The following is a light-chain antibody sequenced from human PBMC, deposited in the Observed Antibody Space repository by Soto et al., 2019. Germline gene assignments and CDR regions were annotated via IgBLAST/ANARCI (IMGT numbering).Light chain of an antibody. CDR3: AAWDDSLNGVV. CDR2: SNN. J-gene: IGLJ2*01. Sequence: QSVLTQAPSASATPGQRVTISCSGSSSNIGSNTVNWYQHLPGTAPKLLMHSNNQRPSGVPDRVSGSKSGTSASLAISGLQSEDEADYYCAAWDDSLNGVVFGGGTKLTVL. CDR1: SSNIGSNT. V-gene: IGLV1-44*01.